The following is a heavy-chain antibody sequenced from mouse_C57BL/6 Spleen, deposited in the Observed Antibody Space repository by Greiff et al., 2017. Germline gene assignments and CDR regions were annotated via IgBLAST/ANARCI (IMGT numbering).Heavy chain of an antibody. CDR3: AKITTVAAGY. V-gene: IGHV1-22*01. CDR1: GYTFTDYN. J-gene: IGHJ2*01. Sequence: EVQLQQSGPELVKPGASVKMSCKASGYTFTDYNMHWVKQSHGKSLEWIGYINPNNGGTSYNQKFKGKATLTVNKSSSTAYMELRSLTSEDSAVYYCAKITTVAAGYWGQGTTLTVSS. D-gene: IGHD1-1*01. CDR2: INPNNGGT.